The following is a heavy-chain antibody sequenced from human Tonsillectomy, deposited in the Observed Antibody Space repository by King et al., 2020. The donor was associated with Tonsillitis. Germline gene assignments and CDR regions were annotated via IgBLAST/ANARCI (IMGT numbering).Heavy chain of an antibody. D-gene: IGHD4-11*01. CDR1: GGTFSSYT. CDR2: IIPIFNTT. CDR3: ARGRAAVTRYYYYYYMDV. J-gene: IGHJ6*03. V-gene: IGHV1-69*01. Sequence: LVQSGAEVKKPGSSVKVSCKASGGTFSSYTISWVRQAPGQGLEWMGGIIPIFNTTNYAQKFQGRVTIAADESTSTAYMELSSLRSEDTAVYYCARGRAAVTRYYYYYYMDVWGKGTTVTVSS.